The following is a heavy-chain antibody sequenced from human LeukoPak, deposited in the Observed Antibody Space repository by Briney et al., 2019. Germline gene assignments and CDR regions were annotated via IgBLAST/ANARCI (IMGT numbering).Heavy chain of an antibody. D-gene: IGHD3-10*01. CDR1: GGSFSGYY. CDR3: AGGVDCYGSGSYSYYYYYMDV. CDR2: INHSGST. V-gene: IGHV4-34*01. Sequence: SETLSLTCAVYGGSFSGYYWSWIRQPPGKGLEWIGEINHSGSTNYNPSLKSRVTISVDTSKNQFSLKLSSVTAADTAVYYCAGGVDCYGSGSYSYYYYYMDVWGKGTTVTVSS. J-gene: IGHJ6*03.